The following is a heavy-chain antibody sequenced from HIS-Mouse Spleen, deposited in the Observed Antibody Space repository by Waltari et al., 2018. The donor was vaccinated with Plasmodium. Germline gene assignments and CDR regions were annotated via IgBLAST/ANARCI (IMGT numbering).Heavy chain of an antibody. CDR2: IDWDDDK. CDR1: GFSLSPSGLC. CDR3: ARTTYSSSSAKYYYYGMDV. Sequence: QVTLRESGPALVKPTQTLTLTCPFSGFSLSPSGLCVTWIRPPPGNALEWLARIDWDDDKYYSTSLKTRLTISKDTSKNQVVLTMTNMDPVDTATYYCARTTYSSSSAKYYYYGMDVWGQGTTVTVSS. J-gene: IGHJ6*02. V-gene: IGHV2-70*15. D-gene: IGHD6-6*01.